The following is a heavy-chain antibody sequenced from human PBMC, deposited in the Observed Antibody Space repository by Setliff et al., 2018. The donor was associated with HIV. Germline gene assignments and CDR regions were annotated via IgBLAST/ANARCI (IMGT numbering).Heavy chain of an antibody. CDR2: INQERTT. CDR3: ARRILRSAFDF. CDR1: RGSFSHYY. Sequence: SETLSLTCAVYRGSFSHYYWTWIRQSPGKGLEWIAEINQERTTFYNPSLKSRVTMSVDTSKNQFSLKLSSVTAADTAVYYCARRILRSAFDFWGHGTLVTVSS. V-gene: IGHV4-34*01. D-gene: IGHD2-15*01. J-gene: IGHJ4*01.